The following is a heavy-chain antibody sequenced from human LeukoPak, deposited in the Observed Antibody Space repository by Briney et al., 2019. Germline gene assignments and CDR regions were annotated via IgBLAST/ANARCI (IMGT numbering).Heavy chain of an antibody. CDR1: GGTFSSYA. J-gene: IGHJ3*02. Sequence: ASVKVSCKASGGTFSSYAISWVRQAPGQGLEWMGRIIPILGIANYAQKFQGRVTITADKSTSTAYMELSSLSSEDTAVYYCAKDRVGYCTNGDCYGAFDIWGQGTMVTVSS. CDR2: IIPILGIA. V-gene: IGHV1-69*04. CDR3: AKDRVGYCTNGDCYGAFDI. D-gene: IGHD2-8*01.